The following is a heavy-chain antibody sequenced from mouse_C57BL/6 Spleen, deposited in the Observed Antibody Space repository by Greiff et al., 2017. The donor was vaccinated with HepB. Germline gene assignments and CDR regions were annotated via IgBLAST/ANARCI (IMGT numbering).Heavy chain of an antibody. CDR1: GYTFTDHT. J-gene: IGHJ1*03. CDR2: IYPRDGST. V-gene: IGHV1-78*01. D-gene: IGHD2-3*01. Sequence: VQLQQSDAELVKPGASVKISCKVSGYTFTDHTIHWMKQRPEQGLEWIGYIYPRDGSTKYNEKFKGKATLTADKSSSTAYMQLNSLTSEDSAVYFCASDGYYSHWYFDVWGTGTTVTVSS. CDR3: ASDGYYSHWYFDV.